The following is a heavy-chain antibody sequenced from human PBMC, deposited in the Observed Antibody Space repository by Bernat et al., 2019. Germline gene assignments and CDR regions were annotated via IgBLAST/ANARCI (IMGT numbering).Heavy chain of an antibody. V-gene: IGHV3-23*01. D-gene: IGHD3-10*01. CDR2: ISGSGGST. Sequence: EVQLLESGGGLVQPGGSLRLSCAASGFTFSSYAMSWVRQAPGKGLEWVSAISGSGGSTYYADSVKGRFTISRDNSKNTLYLQLNSLRAEDTAVYYFAKNNWVGLRDVLLWFGELYYWGQGTLVTVSS. CDR1: GFTFSSYA. J-gene: IGHJ4*02. CDR3: AKNNWVGLRDVLLWFGELYY.